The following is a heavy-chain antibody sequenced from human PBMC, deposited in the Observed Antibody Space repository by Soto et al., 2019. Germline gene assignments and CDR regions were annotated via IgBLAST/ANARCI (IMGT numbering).Heavy chain of an antibody. Sequence: QVQLVQSGAEVKKPGTSVKVSCKAAGYTFTSYDINWVRQATGQGLEWMGWMNPNSGNTGYAQKFQGRVTMTRNTSMSTAYMELSSLRSEDTAVYYCARERSAGTGWFDPWGQGTLVTVSS. V-gene: IGHV1-8*01. CDR3: ARERSAGTGWFDP. J-gene: IGHJ5*02. CDR2: MNPNSGNT. CDR1: GYTFTSYD. D-gene: IGHD6-13*01.